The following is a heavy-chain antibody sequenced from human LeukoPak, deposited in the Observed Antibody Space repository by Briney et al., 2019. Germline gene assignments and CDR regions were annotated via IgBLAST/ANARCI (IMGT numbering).Heavy chain of an antibody. CDR3: ACVYY. CDR1: GFTFSSYA. V-gene: IGHV3-30-3*01. Sequence: GSLRLSCAASGFTFSSYAMHWVCQAPGKGLEWVAVISYDGSNKYYADSAKGRFTISRDNSKNTLYLQMNSLGAEDTAVYYCACVYYWGQGTLVTVSS. J-gene: IGHJ4*02. CDR2: ISYDGSNK.